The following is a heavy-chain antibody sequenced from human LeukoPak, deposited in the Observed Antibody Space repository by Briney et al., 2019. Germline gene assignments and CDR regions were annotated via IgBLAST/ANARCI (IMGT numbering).Heavy chain of an antibody. CDR3: ARGPYGDYEPFGFDY. D-gene: IGHD4-17*01. CDR1: GGTFSSYA. CDR2: IIPIFGTA. J-gene: IGHJ4*02. V-gene: IGHV1-69*05. Sequence: SVKVSCKASGGTFSSYAISWVRQAPGQGLEWMGRIIPIFGTANYAQKLHGRETITTDESTRKAYMELSRLRSEDTAVYYCARGPYGDYEPFGFDYWGQGTLVTVSS.